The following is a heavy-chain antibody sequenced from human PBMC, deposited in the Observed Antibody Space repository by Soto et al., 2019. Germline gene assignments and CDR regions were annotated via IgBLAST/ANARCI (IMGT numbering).Heavy chain of an antibody. J-gene: IGHJ6*02. V-gene: IGHV1-69*13. CDR2: IIPIFGTA. Sequence: SVKVSCKASGGTFSSYATSWVRQAPGQGLEWMGGIIPIFGTANYAQKFQGRVTITADESTSTAYMELSSLRSEDTAVYYCARDERPYDFWSGYYTVPPAYYYYGMDVWGQGTTVTVSS. CDR3: ARDERPYDFWSGYYTVPPAYYYYGMDV. D-gene: IGHD3-3*01. CDR1: GGTFSSYA.